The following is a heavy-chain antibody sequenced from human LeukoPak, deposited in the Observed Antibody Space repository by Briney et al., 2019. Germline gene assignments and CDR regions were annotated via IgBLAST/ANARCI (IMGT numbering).Heavy chain of an antibody. CDR2: MYYSGST. CDR3: ARHGNDILAPDGFDI. J-gene: IGHJ3*02. V-gene: IGHV4-39*01. CDR1: GGSISSSSYY. Sequence: SETLSLTCTVSGGSISSSSYYWGWIRQPPGKGLEWIGSMYYSGSTYYNQSLKSRVTISADTSKNQFSLKLSSVTAADTAVYYCARHGNDILAPDGFDIWGQGTMVTVSS. D-gene: IGHD3-9*01.